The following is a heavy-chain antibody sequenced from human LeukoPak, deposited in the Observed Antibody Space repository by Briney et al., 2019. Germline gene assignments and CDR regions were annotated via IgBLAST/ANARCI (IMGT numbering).Heavy chain of an antibody. V-gene: IGHV4-39*01. J-gene: IGHJ4*02. CDR2: ISYSGT. D-gene: IGHD1-26*01. CDR3: ARRTSNPVGAIDY. Sequence: SETLSLTCTVSGGSISISNYYWGWLPQPPGRGLEWIGSISYSGTYYNPSLKSRLTISVDTSKNHSSLNLRSVTAADTAVYYCARRTSNPVGAIDYWGQGTLVTVSS. CDR1: GGSISISNYY.